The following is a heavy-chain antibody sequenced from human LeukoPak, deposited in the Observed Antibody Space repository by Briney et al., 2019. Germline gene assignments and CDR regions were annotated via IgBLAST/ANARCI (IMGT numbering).Heavy chain of an antibody. V-gene: IGHV3-30*02. D-gene: IGHD3/OR15-3a*01. CDR3: ARDSGFSGTQRGEY. J-gene: IGHJ4*02. CDR1: GFSFSDAW. Sequence: GGSLRLSCAASGFSFSDAWMSWVRQAPGKGLEWVAFIRYDGSNKYYADSVKGRFTISRDNSKNTLYLQMNSLRAEDTAFYYCARDSGFSGTQRGEYWGQGTLVTVSS. CDR2: IRYDGSNK.